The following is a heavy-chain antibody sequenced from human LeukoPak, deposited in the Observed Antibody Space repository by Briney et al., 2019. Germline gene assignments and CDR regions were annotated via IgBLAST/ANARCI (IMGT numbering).Heavy chain of an antibody. J-gene: IGHJ4*02. V-gene: IGHV1-3*01. D-gene: IGHD3-22*01. CDR3: ARARETYYYDNSGYYEGY. Sequence: ASVKVSCKASGYTFTSYAMHWVRQAPGQRLEWMGWINAGNGNTKYSQKFQGRVTITRDTSASTAYMELSSLRSEDTAVYYCARARETYYYDNSGYYEGYWGQGTLVTVSS. CDR2: INAGNGNT. CDR1: GYTFTSYA.